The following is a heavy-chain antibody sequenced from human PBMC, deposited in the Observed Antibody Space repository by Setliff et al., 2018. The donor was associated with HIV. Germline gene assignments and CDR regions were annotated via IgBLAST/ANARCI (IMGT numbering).Heavy chain of an antibody. CDR1: GGSISRSLYY. CDR2: IDARGSA. D-gene: IGHD3-3*02. Sequence: PSETLSLTCTVSGGSISRSLYYWSWMRQAAGKGLEWIGRIDARGSANYNPSLNSRVTISVDTSKNHFSLTLSSVTAADTAVYYCARDGSEHYPLEGWLDPWGQGTLVTVSS. J-gene: IGHJ5*02. CDR3: ARDGSEHYPLEGWLDP. V-gene: IGHV4-61*02.